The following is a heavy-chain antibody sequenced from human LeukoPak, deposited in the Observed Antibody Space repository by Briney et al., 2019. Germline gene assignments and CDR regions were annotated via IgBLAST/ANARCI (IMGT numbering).Heavy chain of an antibody. CDR1: GGSISSSSYY. J-gene: IGHJ4*02. CDR3: ARDGSGSYYRERLEVVFDY. Sequence: SETLSLTCTVSGGSISSSSYYWGWIRQPPGKGLEWIGSIYYSGSTYYNPSLKSRVTISVDTSKNQFFLKLSSVTAADTAVYYCARDGSGSYYRERLEVVFDYWGQGTLVTVSS. D-gene: IGHD3-10*01. CDR2: IYYSGST. V-gene: IGHV4-39*07.